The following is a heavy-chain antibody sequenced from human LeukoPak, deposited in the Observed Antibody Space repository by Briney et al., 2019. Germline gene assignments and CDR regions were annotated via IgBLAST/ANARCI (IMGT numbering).Heavy chain of an antibody. V-gene: IGHV1-18*01. D-gene: IGHD3-22*01. CDR3: ARTRNDSSGYYYAGAYYFDY. CDR2: ISAYNGNT. Sequence: ASVKVSCKDSGYTFTSYGISWVRQAPGQGLECMGWISAYNGNTNYAQKLQGRVTMTTDTSTSTAYMELRSLRSDDTAVYYCARTRNDSSGYYYAGAYYFDYWGQGTLVTVSS. CDR1: GYTFTSYG. J-gene: IGHJ4*02.